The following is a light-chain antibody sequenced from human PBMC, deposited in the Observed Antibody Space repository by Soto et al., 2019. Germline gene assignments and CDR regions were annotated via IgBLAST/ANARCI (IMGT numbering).Light chain of an antibody. J-gene: IGLJ2*01. CDR3: ATWDDSLNGVL. CDR2: TNN. CDR1: SSNIGSNI. Sequence: QSALTQPPSASGTPGQRVTFSCSGSSSNIGSNIVNWYQQLPGTAPKLLIYTNNQRPSGVPDRFSGSKSGTSASLAISGLQSEDEADYFCATWDDSLNGVLFGGGTKLTVL. V-gene: IGLV1-44*01.